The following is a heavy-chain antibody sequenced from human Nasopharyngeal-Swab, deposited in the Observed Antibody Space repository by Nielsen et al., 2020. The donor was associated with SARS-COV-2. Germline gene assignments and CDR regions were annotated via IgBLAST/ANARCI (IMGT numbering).Heavy chain of an antibody. Sequence: GGSLRLSCKGSGYSFTSYWIGWARQMPGKGLEWMGIIYPGDSDTRYSPSFQGQVTISADKSISTAYLQWSSLKASDTAMYYCARLQGSGWYRIDYWGQGTLVTVSS. V-gene: IGHV5-51*01. CDR1: GYSFTSYW. J-gene: IGHJ4*02. CDR3: ARLQGSGWYRIDY. CDR2: IYPGDSDT. D-gene: IGHD6-19*01.